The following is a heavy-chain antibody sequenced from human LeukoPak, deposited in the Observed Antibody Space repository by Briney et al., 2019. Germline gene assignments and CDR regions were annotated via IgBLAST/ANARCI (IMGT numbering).Heavy chain of an antibody. Sequence: SQTLSLTCTVSGGSISSGGYYWSWIRQHPGKGLEWIGCIYYSGSTYYNPSLKSRVTISVDTSKNQFSLKLSSVTAADTAVYYCARGPYGSGSYYIGEYYFDYWGQGTLVTVSS. CDR2: IYYSGST. J-gene: IGHJ4*02. V-gene: IGHV4-31*03. CDR3: ARGPYGSGSYYIGEYYFDY. D-gene: IGHD3-10*01. CDR1: GGSISSGGYY.